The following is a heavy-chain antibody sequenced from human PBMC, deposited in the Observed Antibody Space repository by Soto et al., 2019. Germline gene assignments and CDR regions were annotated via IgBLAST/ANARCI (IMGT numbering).Heavy chain of an antibody. Sequence: GGSLRLSCAASGFTFDDYTMHWVRQAPGKGLKWVSLISWDGGSTYYADSVKGRSTISRDNSKNSLYLKMNSLRTEDTALYYCAKDLSYDFGYHWGQGTLVNVS. CDR1: GFTFDDYT. CDR2: ISWDGGST. D-gene: IGHD3-3*01. V-gene: IGHV3-43*01. J-gene: IGHJ5*02. CDR3: AKDLSYDFGYH.